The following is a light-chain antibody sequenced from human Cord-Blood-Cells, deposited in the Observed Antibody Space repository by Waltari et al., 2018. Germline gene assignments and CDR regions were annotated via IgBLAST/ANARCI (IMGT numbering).Light chain of an antibody. V-gene: IGLV2-14*01. Sequence: QSALTQPASVSGSPGQSFTISCTGTSSDVGGYNYVPWYQQHPGKAPNLMIYDVSKRPSGVSNRFSGSKSGNTASLTISGLQAEDEADYYCSSYTSSSTWVFGGGTKLTVL. CDR2: DVS. J-gene: IGLJ3*02. CDR3: SSYTSSSTWV. CDR1: SSDVGGYNY.